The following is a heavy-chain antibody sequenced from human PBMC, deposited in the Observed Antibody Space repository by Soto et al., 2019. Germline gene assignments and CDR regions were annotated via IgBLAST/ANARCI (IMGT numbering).Heavy chain of an antibody. D-gene: IGHD4-17*01. CDR3: ERDPDYGNERDVFDI. CDR2: TNGDGRST. Sequence: EVQLVESGGGLVQPGGSLRLSCAASGFTFSSYWMHWVRQAPGKGLVWVSRTNGDGRSTDYADPVKGRFTISRDNAKNTLYLQMNSLIAEDTAVYYCERDPDYGNERDVFDIWGQGTMVTVSS. CDR1: GFTFSSYW. V-gene: IGHV3-74*01. J-gene: IGHJ3*02.